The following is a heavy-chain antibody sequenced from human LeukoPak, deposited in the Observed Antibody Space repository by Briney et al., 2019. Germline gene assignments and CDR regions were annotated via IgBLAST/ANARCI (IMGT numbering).Heavy chain of an antibody. Sequence: GGSLRLSCAASGFTFSSYGMHWIRQAPGKGLEWVSYISGSSSYINYADSVKGRFTISRDNAKNSLYLQMNSLRAEDTAVYYCARTVSDSFEYWGQGTLVTVSS. CDR1: GFTFSSYG. CDR3: ARTVSDSFEY. D-gene: IGHD2-21*02. J-gene: IGHJ4*02. V-gene: IGHV3-21*05. CDR2: ISGSSSYI.